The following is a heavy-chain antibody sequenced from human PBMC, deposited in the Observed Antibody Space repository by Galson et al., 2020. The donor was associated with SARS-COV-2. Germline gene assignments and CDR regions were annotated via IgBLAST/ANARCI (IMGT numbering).Heavy chain of an antibody. J-gene: IGHJ4*02. CDR2: ISYDGSNK. Sequence: LSLPCAASGFTFRRHAMPWVRQAPGKGLEWVAVISYDGSNKYYADSVKRRFTISRDHSKNTLDLQMNSLRAEDIAVYYCARTQWLRGSFDYWGQGNLLTVSS. CDR3: ARTQWLRGSFDY. CDR1: GFTFRRHA. D-gene: IGHD5-12*01. V-gene: IGHV3-30*16.